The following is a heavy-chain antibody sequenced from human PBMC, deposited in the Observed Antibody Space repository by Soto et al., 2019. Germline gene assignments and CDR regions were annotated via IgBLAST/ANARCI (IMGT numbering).Heavy chain of an antibody. CDR2: INPSGGDT. D-gene: IGHD6-13*01. CDR3: ARGPLYSSSWSFDY. Sequence: QVQLVQSGAEVKKPGASVKVSCKASGYTLTSYYMHWVRQAPGQGLEWVGIINPSGGDTSYAQKFQGRVTMTGDTSTSTVYMELTSLRYEDTAVYYCARGPLYSSSWSFDYWGQGTRVTVAS. J-gene: IGHJ4*02. V-gene: IGHV1-46*01. CDR1: GYTLTSYY.